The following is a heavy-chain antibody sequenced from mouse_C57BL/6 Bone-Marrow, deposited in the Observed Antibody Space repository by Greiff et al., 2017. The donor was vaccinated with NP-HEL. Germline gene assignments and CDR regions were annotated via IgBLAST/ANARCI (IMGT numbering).Heavy chain of an antibody. J-gene: IGHJ3*01. CDR3: ARGWGYYYGSSYDAY. D-gene: IGHD1-1*01. Sequence: QVQLQQSGPELVKPGASVKISCKASGYTFTDYYINWVKQRPGQGLEWIGWIFPGSGSTYYNEKFKGKATLTVDKASSTAYMLLSSLTSEDSAVYFCARGWGYYYGSSYDAYWGQGTLVTVSA. CDR1: GYTFTDYY. V-gene: IGHV1-75*01. CDR2: IFPGSGST.